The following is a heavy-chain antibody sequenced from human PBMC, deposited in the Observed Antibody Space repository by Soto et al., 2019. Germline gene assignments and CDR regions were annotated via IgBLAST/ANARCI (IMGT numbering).Heavy chain of an antibody. CDR1: GFTFSSFA. D-gene: IGHD3-22*01. CDR2: ISGGGTDT. Sequence: GGSLRLSCAGSGFTFSSFAMSWVRQAPGKGLEWVSAISGGGTDTYYADSVKGRFTISRDNSKNTLFLQLNSLSAEDTAIYYCAKDNYYYFSVFDYWVQGSLVTVSS. J-gene: IGHJ4*02. V-gene: IGHV3-23*01. CDR3: AKDNYYYFSVFDY.